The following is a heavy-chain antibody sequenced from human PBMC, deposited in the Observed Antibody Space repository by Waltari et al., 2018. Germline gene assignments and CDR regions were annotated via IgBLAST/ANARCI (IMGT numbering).Heavy chain of an antibody. J-gene: IGHJ3*02. CDR3: ARPHPSGEAFDI. V-gene: IGHV1-2*06. Sequence: QVQLVQSGAEVKKPGASVKVSCKASGYTFTGYYLHWVRQAHGQGLEWMGRINPNSGGTNYAQKFQGRVTMTRDTSISTAYMELSRLRSDDTAVYYCARPHPSGEAFDIWGQGTMVTVSS. CDR1: GYTFTGYY. CDR2: INPNSGGT. D-gene: IGHD7-27*01.